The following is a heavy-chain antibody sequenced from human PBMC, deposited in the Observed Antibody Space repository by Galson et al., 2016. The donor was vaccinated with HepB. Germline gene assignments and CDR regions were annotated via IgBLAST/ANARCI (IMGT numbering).Heavy chain of an antibody. CDR3: ARGLTASWARYNWFDP. Sequence: SETLSLTCAVYGGSFSGYYWSWIRQPPGKGLEWIGAINHSGSTNYNPSLKSRVTMSVDTSKKHFSLNLNSLTAADTAVYFCARGLTASWARYNWFDPWGQGILVTVSS. J-gene: IGHJ5*02. CDR2: INHSGST. CDR1: GGSFSGYY. D-gene: IGHD1-26*01. V-gene: IGHV4-34*01.